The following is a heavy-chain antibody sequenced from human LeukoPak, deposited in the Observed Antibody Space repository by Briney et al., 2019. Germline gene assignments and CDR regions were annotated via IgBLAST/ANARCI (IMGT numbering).Heavy chain of an antibody. J-gene: IGHJ4*02. CDR1: GFTFSSYS. CDR2: ISSTSSYI. V-gene: IGHV3-21*01. D-gene: IGHD2-2*01. Sequence: PGGSLRLSCAASGFTFSSYSMNWVRQAPGKGLEWVSSISSTSSYIYYAASVKGRFTISRDNAKSSLYLQMNSLRPEDTSVYFCARSPTSWYFDYWGQGTLVTVSS. CDR3: ARSPTSWYFDY.